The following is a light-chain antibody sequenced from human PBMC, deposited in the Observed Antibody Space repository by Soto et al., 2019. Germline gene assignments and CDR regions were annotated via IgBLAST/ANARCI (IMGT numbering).Light chain of an antibody. V-gene: IGKV3-15*01. J-gene: IGKJ1*01. CDR2: GAS. Sequence: EIVMTQSPATLSVSPGERATLSCRASQSVSSNLAWYQQKPGQAPRLLIYGASTRATGIPARFSGSGSGTEFTLTISSLHSEDFAVYYCQQYNNWPPTFGQGTQVDIK. CDR3: QQYNNWPPT. CDR1: QSVSSN.